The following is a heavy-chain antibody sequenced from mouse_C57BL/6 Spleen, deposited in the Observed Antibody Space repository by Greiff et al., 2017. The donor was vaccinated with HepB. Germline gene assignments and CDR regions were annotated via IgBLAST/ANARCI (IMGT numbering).Heavy chain of an antibody. J-gene: IGHJ2*01. CDR2: IHPNSGST. CDR3: AREVYYYGSSLYFDY. V-gene: IGHV1-64*01. CDR1: GYTFTSYW. D-gene: IGHD1-1*01. Sequence: QVQLQQPGAELVKPGASVKLSCKASGYTFTSYWMHWVKQRPGQGLEWIGMIHPNSGSTNYNEKFKSKATLTVDKSSSTAYMQLSSLTSEDSAVYDCAREVYYYGSSLYFDYWGQGTTLTVSS.